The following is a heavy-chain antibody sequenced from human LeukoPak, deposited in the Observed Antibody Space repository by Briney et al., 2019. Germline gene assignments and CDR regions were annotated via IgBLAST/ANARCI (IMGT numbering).Heavy chain of an antibody. J-gene: IGHJ4*02. V-gene: IGHV4-39*01. CDR1: GGTIGSSSYY. Sequence: SETLSLTCTVSGGTIGSSSYYWGWVRQPPGKGLEWIGSIYYSGSTYYNPSLKSRVTISVDTSKNQFSLKLSSVTAADTAVYYCARLTITFGGVIVPFDYWGQGTLVTVSS. CDR3: ARLTITFGGVIVPFDY. CDR2: IYYSGST. D-gene: IGHD3-16*02.